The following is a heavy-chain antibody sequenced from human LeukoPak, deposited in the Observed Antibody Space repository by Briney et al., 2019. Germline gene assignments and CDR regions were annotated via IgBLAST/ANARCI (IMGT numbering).Heavy chain of an antibody. Sequence: PGGSLRLSCAASGFTFSSYSMNWVCQAPGKGLEWVSSISSSSSYIYYADSVKGRFTISRDNATNSLYLQMNSLRAEDTAVYYCARDPFTQYYYDSSGYGDDYSGQGTLVTVSS. D-gene: IGHD3-22*01. CDR3: ARDPFTQYYYDSSGYGDDY. V-gene: IGHV3-21*01. J-gene: IGHJ4*02. CDR1: GFTFSSYS. CDR2: ISSSSSYI.